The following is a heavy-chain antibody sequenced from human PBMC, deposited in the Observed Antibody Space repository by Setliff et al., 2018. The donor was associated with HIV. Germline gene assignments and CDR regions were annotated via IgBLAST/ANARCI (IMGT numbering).Heavy chain of an antibody. V-gene: IGHV3-15*01. Sequence: PGGSLRLSCAVSGFILSEDWMSWVRQAPGKGLEWLGRIKSKRDGGTIDYTAPVKGRFTISRDDSKNTLSLIMNDLKADDTAMYYCTKEKRGSGAYNFDLWGQGTLVTVSS. D-gene: IGHD5-12*01. J-gene: IGHJ4*02. CDR1: GFILSEDW. CDR3: TKEKRGSGAYNFDL. CDR2: IKSKRDGGTI.